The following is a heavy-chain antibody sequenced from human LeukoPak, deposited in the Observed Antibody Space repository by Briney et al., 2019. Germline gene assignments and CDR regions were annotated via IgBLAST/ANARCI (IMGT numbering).Heavy chain of an antibody. V-gene: IGHV3-30*04. Sequence: GGSLRLSCAASGFTFSSYAMLWVRQAPGKGLEWVAVISYDGSNKYYEDSVKGRFTISRDNAKNSLYLQMNSLRAEDTAVYYCAELGITMIGGVWGKGTTVTISS. D-gene: IGHD3-10*02. CDR1: GFTFSSYA. J-gene: IGHJ6*04. CDR3: AELGITMIGGV. CDR2: ISYDGSNK.